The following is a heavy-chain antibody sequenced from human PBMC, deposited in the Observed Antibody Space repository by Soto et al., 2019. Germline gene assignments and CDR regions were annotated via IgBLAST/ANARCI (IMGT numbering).Heavy chain of an antibody. D-gene: IGHD2-15*01. V-gene: IGHV3-74*01. CDR2: INSDGSST. J-gene: IGHJ4*01. CDR3: VRTSLVVAAATREDY. Sequence: EVQQLESGGGLVQPGGSLRLSCAASGFTFSSYWRHWVRQAPGKGLVWVSRINSDGSSTSYADSVKGRFTISRDNAKNTLYLQMNSLRAEDTAVYYCVRTSLVVAAATREDYWGQGTLVTVSS. CDR1: GFTFSSYW.